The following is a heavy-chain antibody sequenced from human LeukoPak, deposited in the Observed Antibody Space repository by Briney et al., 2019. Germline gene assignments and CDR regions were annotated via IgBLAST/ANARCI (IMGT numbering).Heavy chain of an antibody. Sequence: GGSLRLSCAASGFTFSSYAMSWVRQAPGKGLEWVSAISGSGGSTYYADSVKGRFTISRDNSKNTLYLQMNSLRAEDTAVYYCAKADSDWNFPYMDVWGKGTTVTVSS. V-gene: IGHV3-23*01. CDR3: AKADSDWNFPYMDV. CDR2: ISGSGGST. D-gene: IGHD1-7*01. J-gene: IGHJ6*03. CDR1: GFTFSSYA.